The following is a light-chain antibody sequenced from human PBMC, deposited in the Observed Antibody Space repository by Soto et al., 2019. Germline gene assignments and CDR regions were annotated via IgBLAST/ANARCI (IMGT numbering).Light chain of an antibody. CDR2: EVS. J-gene: IGLJ1*01. V-gene: IGLV2-14*01. Sequence: QSVLTQPASVSGSPGQSITISCTGTSSDVGGYNYVSWYQHYPGKAPKLMIYEVSNRPSGVSNRFSGSKSGNTASLTISGLQAEDEADYYCSSYTSSSTLDVFGTGTKLTVL. CDR3: SSYTSSSTLDV. CDR1: SSDVGGYNY.